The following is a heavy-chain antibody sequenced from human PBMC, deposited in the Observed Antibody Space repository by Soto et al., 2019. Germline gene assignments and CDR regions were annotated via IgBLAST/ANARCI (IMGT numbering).Heavy chain of an antibody. Sequence: SETLSLTCTVSGGSISSYYWSWIRQPPGKGLEWIGYIYYSGSTNYNPSLKSRVTISVDTSKNQFSLKLSSVTAADTAVYYCASVGYDFSGGNPNWFDPWGQGTLVTVSS. D-gene: IGHD2-15*01. V-gene: IGHV4-59*01. CDR2: IYYSGST. CDR1: GGSISSYY. J-gene: IGHJ5*02. CDR3: ASVGYDFSGGNPNWFDP.